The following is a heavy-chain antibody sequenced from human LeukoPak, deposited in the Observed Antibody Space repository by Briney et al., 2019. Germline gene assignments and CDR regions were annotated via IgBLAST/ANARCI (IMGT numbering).Heavy chain of an antibody. V-gene: IGHV3-74*01. CDR2: IRYDASST. CDR3: ARGATYAYYQDY. D-gene: IGHD1-26*01. CDR1: GFTFSSHW. Sequence: GGSLRLSCADSGFTFSSHWMHWVRQAPGKGLVRVSRIRYDASSTSYADSVKGRFTISRDNAKNTLYLQMNSLRAEDTAVYYCARGATYAYYQDYWGQGTLVTVSS. J-gene: IGHJ4*02.